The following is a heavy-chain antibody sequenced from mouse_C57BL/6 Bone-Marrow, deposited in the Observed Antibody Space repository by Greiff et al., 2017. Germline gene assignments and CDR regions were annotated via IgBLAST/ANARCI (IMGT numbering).Heavy chain of an antibody. D-gene: IGHD2-5*01. J-gene: IGHJ3*01. V-gene: IGHV1-62-2*01. CDR2: FYPGSGSI. CDR1: GYTFTEYT. Sequence: QVQLQQSGAELVKPGASVKLSCKASGYTFTEYTIHWVKQRSGQGLAWIGWFYPGSGSIKYNEKFKDKATLTADTSSSPVYMELIRLTSEDSAVXFGARREKCYSNIFAYWGQGTLVTVSA. CDR3: ARREKCYSNIFAY.